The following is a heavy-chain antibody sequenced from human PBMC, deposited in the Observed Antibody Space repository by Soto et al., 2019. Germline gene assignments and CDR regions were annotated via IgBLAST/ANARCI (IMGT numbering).Heavy chain of an antibody. V-gene: IGHV4-34*01. J-gene: IGHJ4*02. D-gene: IGHD4-17*01. CDR3: ARGRRAAVTIDY. Sequence: QVQLQQWGAGLLKPSETLSLTCAVYGGSFSGYYWSWIRQPPGMGLEWIGEINHSGNTNYNPSLKSRVTISVDTSRNQFSLKLSSVAAADTAVYYCARGRRAAVTIDYWGQGTLVTVSS. CDR2: INHSGNT. CDR1: GGSFSGYY.